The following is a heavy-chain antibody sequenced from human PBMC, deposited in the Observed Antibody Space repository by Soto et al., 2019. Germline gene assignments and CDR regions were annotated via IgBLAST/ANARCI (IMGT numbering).Heavy chain of an antibody. J-gene: IGHJ4*02. CDR3: ARVDCISTSCPFDY. CDR1: GDSISSYS. D-gene: IGHD2-2*01. Sequence: QVQLQESGPGQEKTSETLSLTCTVSGDSISSYSWSWIRQPPGKGLVFIGYISYSGGTNYSPSLKSRVSMSVDTSKNQFSLRLRSVTAADAALYYCARVDCISTSCPFDYWGQGTLVTVSS. V-gene: IGHV4-59*01. CDR2: ISYSGGT.